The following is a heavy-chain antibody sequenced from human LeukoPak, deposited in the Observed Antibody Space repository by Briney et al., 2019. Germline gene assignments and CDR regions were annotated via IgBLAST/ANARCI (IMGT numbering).Heavy chain of an antibody. CDR2: ISYDGSNK. D-gene: IGHD3-9*01. V-gene: IGHV3-30-3*01. CDR1: GFTFSSYA. J-gene: IGHJ6*02. CDR3: AREYYDILTGPTGV. Sequence: PGRSLRLSCAASGFTFSSYAMHWVRQAPGKGLEWVAVISYDGSNKYYADSVKGRFTISRDNSKNTLHLQMNSLRAEDTAVYYCAREYYDILTGPTGVWGQGTTVTVSS.